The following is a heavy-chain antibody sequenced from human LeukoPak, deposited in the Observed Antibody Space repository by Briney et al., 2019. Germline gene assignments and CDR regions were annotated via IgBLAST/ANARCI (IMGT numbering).Heavy chain of an antibody. CDR3: ARTEAVAVFDY. J-gene: IGHJ4*02. CDR1: GGSISSSSYY. D-gene: IGHD6-19*01. Sequence: NSSETLSLTCTVSGGSISSSSYYWSWIRQPPGKGLEWIGYIYYSGSTYYNPSLRSRVTISVDTSKNQFSLKLSSVTAADTAVYYCARTEAVAVFDYWGQGTLVTVSS. CDR2: IYYSGST. V-gene: IGHV4-61*05.